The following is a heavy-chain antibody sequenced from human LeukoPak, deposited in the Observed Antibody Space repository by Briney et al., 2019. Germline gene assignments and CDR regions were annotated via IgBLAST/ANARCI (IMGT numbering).Heavy chain of an antibody. CDR3: AKDRGPGVAITYDFDY. V-gene: IGHV3-43*02. J-gene: IGHJ4*02. CDR2: ISGDGGST. CDR1: GFTFDDYA. Sequence: GGSLRLSCAASGFTFDDYAMHWVRQAPGKGLEWGSLISGDGGSTYYADSVKGRFTISRDNSKNSLYLQMNSLRTEDTALYYCAKDRGPGVAITYDFDYWGQGTLVTVSS. D-gene: IGHD2-8*01.